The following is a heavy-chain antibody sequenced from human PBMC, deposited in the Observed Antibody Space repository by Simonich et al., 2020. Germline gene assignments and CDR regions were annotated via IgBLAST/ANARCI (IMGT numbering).Heavy chain of an antibody. CDR3: ARATRIAAAGYFDY. CDR2: IYHSGRP. CDR1: GYSISSGYY. V-gene: IGHV4-38-2*01. Sequence: QVQLQESGPGLVKPSETLSLTCAVSGYSISSGYYWGWIRQPPGKGLEWIGSIYHSGRPYYNPALKSRVTISVDTSKNQFSLKLSSVTAADTAVYYCARATRIAAAGYFDYWGQGTLVTVSS. J-gene: IGHJ4*02. D-gene: IGHD6-13*01.